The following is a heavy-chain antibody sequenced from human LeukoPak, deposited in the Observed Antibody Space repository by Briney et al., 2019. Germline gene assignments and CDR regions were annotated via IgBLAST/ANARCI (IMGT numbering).Heavy chain of an antibody. V-gene: IGHV3-23*01. J-gene: IGHJ6*03. D-gene: IGHD4-23*01. Sequence: PGGSLRLSCAASGFTFSSYAMSWVRQAPGKGLEWVSAISGSGGSTYYADSVKGRFTISRDNSKSTLYLQMNSLRAEDTALYYCARCATVISYYMDVWGKGTTVTVSS. CDR3: ARCATVISYYMDV. CDR2: ISGSGGST. CDR1: GFTFSSYA.